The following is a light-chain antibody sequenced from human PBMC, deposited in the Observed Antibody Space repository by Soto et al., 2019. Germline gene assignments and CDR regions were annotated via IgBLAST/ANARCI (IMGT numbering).Light chain of an antibody. J-gene: IGKJ2*01. CDR2: AAS. CDR3: QQTYSTPYT. Sequence: DIQMTQSPSSLSASVGDRVTITCRASQSISSYLSWYHQKPGKAPKVLIYAASNLQSGVPSRFSGRGSGTDFTLTISSLQPADFATYYCQQTYSTPYTFGQGTKLEIK. CDR1: QSISSY. V-gene: IGKV1-39*01.